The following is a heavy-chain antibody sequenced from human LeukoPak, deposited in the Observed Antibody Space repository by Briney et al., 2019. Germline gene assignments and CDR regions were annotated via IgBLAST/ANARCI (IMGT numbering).Heavy chain of an antibody. V-gene: IGHV4-34*01. Sequence: NTSETLSLTCAVYGGSFSGYYWSWIRQPPGKGLEWIGEINHSGSTNYNPSLKSRVTISVDTSKNQFSLKLSSVTAADTAVYYCAREDPQQLASGFDYWGQGTLVTVSS. CDR2: INHSGST. D-gene: IGHD6-13*01. CDR3: AREDPQQLASGFDY. J-gene: IGHJ4*02. CDR1: GGSFSGYY.